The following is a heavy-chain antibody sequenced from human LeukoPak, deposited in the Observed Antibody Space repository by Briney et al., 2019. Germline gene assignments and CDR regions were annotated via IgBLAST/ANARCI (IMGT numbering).Heavy chain of an antibody. CDR1: GGSISSGGYY. CDR2: IYYSGST. CDR3: ARRGQLGGFDY. V-gene: IGHV4-31*03. Sequence: SQTLSLTCTVSGGSISSGGYYWSWIRQHPGRGLEWIGYIYYSGSTYYNPSLKSRVTISVDMSKNQFSLKLSSVTAADTAVYYCARRGQLGGFDYWGQGTLVTVSS. D-gene: IGHD6-6*01. J-gene: IGHJ4*02.